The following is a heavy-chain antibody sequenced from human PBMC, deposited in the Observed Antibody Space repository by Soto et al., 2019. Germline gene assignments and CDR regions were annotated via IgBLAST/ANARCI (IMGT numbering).Heavy chain of an antibody. CDR2: ISYDGSSQ. D-gene: IGHD1-26*01. CDR3: AKDGGWELPRGRGSDY. J-gene: IGHJ4*02. CDR1: GFTFSNYG. V-gene: IGHV3-30*18. Sequence: QVQLVESGGGVVQPGRSLRLSCVASGFTFSNYGMHWVRQAPGKGLEWVAVISYDGSSQHYADSVKGRFTISRDNSKNTLYVQMNSLRAEDTAVYYCAKDGGWELPRGRGSDYWGQGTLVTVSS.